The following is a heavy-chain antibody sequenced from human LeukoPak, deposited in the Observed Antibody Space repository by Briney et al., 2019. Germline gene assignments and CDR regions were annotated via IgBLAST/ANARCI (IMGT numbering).Heavy chain of an antibody. CDR3: ARGSLVYCGGDCYVNHMPDY. Sequence: ASVKVSCKASGGTFSSYAISWVRQAPGQGLEWMGWINTNTGNPTYAQGFTGRFVFSLDTSVSTAYLQISSLKAEDTAVYYCARGSLVYCGGDCYVNHMPDYWGQGTLVTVSS. V-gene: IGHV7-4-1*02. J-gene: IGHJ4*02. D-gene: IGHD2-21*02. CDR2: INTNTGNP. CDR1: GGTFSSYA.